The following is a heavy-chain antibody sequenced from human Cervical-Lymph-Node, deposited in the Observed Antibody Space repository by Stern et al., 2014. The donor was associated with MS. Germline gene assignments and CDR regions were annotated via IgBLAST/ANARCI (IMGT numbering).Heavy chain of an antibody. D-gene: IGHD6-6*01. J-gene: IGHJ4*02. CDR1: GFTFSSYG. CDR2: IWSDGSNK. Sequence: VQLVESGGGVVQPGRSLRLSCAASGFTFSSYGIHWVRQTPGKGLEWVAVIWSDGSNKYYADSVKGRFTISRDNSESTAYLQMNSLRVEDTAVYYCAKGDSSSPLEYWGQGTLVTVSS. V-gene: IGHV3-33*06. CDR3: AKGDSSSPLEY.